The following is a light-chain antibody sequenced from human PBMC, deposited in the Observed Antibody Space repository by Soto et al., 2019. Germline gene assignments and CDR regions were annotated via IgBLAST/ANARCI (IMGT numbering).Light chain of an antibody. CDR3: QQSYSTPRT. Sequence: DIQMTQSPSSLSASVGDRVTITCRASQSIASYLNWYQQKPGKAPKLLIYAASSLQSGVPSGFSGSGSGTDFTLTISSLQPEAFATYYCQQSYSTPRTFGQGTKLDIK. J-gene: IGKJ2*01. V-gene: IGKV1-39*01. CDR1: QSIASY. CDR2: AAS.